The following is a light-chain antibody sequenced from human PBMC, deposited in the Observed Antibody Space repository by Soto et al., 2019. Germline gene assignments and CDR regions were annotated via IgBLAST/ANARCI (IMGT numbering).Light chain of an antibody. V-gene: IGLV2-23*01. J-gene: IGLJ1*01. Sequence: HCVQAHPGSVGRSPGQSITISCTGTSSDVGSYNLVSWYQQHPGKATKLMIYEGSKRPSGASNRFSGSKSGNTASLTISGLQAEEEADHYCCSYAGSTSYVFGTGTKVTVL. CDR2: EGS. CDR1: SSDVGSYNL. CDR3: CSYAGSTSYV.